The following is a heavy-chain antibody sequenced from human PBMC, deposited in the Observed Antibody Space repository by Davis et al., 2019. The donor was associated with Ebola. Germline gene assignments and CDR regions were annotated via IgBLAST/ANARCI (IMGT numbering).Heavy chain of an antibody. CDR3: ARDRGLEMATIHGDYYYYGMDV. J-gene: IGHJ6*02. Sequence: PGGSLRLSCAASGFTFSSYSMNWVRQAPGKGLEWVSSISSSSSYIYYADSVKGRFTISRDNAKNSLYLQMNSLRAEDTAVYYCARDRGLEMATIHGDYYYYGMDVWGQGTTVTVSS. D-gene: IGHD5-24*01. V-gene: IGHV3-21*01. CDR1: GFTFSSYS. CDR2: ISSSSSYI.